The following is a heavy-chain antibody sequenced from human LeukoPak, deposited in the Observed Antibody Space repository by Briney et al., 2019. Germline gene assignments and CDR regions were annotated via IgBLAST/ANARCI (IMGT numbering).Heavy chain of an antibody. CDR2: ISSSSSYI. CDR3: ARVVRRGSSSWC. J-gene: IGHJ4*02. Sequence: GGSLRLSCAASGFTFSSYSMNWVRQAPGKGLEWVSSISSSSSYIYYADSVKGRFTISRDNAKNSLYLQMNSLRAEDTAVYYCARVVRRGSSSWCWGQGTLVTVSS. D-gene: IGHD6-13*01. CDR1: GFTFSSYS. V-gene: IGHV3-21*01.